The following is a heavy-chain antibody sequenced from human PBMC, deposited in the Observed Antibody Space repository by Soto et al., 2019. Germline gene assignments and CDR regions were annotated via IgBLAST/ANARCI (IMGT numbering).Heavy chain of an antibody. J-gene: IGHJ4*02. CDR1: GFTFSSYG. Sequence: QVQLVESGGGVVQPGRSLRLSCAASGFTFSSYGMHWVRQAPGKGLEWVAVISYDGSNKYYAESVKGRFTISRDNSKKTLYLQMNGLRAEDTAVYYCARRVLYDSSGYYYPNFAYWGQGTLVTVSS. CDR3: ARRVLYDSSGYYYPNFAY. D-gene: IGHD3-22*01. V-gene: IGHV3-30*03. CDR2: ISYDGSNK.